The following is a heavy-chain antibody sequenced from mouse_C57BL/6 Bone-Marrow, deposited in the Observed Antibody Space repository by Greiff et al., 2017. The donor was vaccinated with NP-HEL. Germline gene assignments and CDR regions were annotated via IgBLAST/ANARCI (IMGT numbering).Heavy chain of an antibody. V-gene: IGHV1-15*01. CDR3: TRSSTTVVAFDY. Sequence: QVQLKQSGAELVRPGASVTLSCKASGYTFTDYEMHWVKQTPVHGLEWIGAIDPETRGTAYNQKFKGKAILTADKSSSTAYMELRSLTSEDSAVYYCTRSSTTVVAFDYWGQGTTLTVSS. J-gene: IGHJ2*01. CDR2: IDPETRGT. D-gene: IGHD1-1*01. CDR1: GYTFTDYE.